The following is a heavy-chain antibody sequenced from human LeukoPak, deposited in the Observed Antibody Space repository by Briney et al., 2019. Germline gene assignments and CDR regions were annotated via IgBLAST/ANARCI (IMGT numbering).Heavy chain of an antibody. Sequence: PGGSLRLSCAASGFTFSNYGMSWARPPPGKGLEWVSAISVTGDTTYYADSAKGRFTISRDNSKHTVYLQMNSLRAEDTALYYCARENIFDYWGQGTLVTVSS. V-gene: IGHV3-23*01. CDR3: ARENIFDY. CDR2: ISVTGDTT. J-gene: IGHJ4*02. CDR1: GFTFSNYG. D-gene: IGHD2/OR15-2a*01.